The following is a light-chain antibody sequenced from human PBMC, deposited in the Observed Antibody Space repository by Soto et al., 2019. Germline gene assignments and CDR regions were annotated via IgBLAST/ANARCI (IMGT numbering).Light chain of an antibody. V-gene: IGKV3-20*01. J-gene: IGKJ3*01. CDR3: QQYGSSPSGFT. CDR2: GAS. Sequence: EIVLTQSPGTLSLSPGERATLSCRASQSVSSSYLAWYQQKPGQAPRLLIYGASSRATGIPDRFSGSGSGTDFTLTISRLEPEDFAVYYCQQYGSSPSGFTFGPGTKVVS. CDR1: QSVSSSY.